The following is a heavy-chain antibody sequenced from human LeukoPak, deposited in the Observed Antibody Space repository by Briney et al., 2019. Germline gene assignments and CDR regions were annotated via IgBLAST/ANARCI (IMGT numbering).Heavy chain of an antibody. V-gene: IGHV4-4*09. Sequence: SETLSLTCTVSGGSISGYYWSWIRQPPGKGLEWIGYIYTSGSTNYNPSLKSRVTISVDTSKNQFSLRLSSVTTADTAMYFCARAYSRSYSHFDDWGQGTLVTVSS. D-gene: IGHD1-26*01. CDR3: ARAYSRSYSHFDD. CDR1: GGSISGYY. J-gene: IGHJ4*02. CDR2: IYTSGST.